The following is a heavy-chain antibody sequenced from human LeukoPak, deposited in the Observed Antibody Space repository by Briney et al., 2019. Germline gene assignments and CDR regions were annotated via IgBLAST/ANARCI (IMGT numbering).Heavy chain of an antibody. Sequence: NPSETLSLTCTVSGDSLTGYYWGWIRQPPGKGLEWIGNIYYTGNTYYNPSLKSRVTIPLDTSKNQFSLKVISMTAADTAVYYCTKSDGSGLIRICGRGTMVTVSS. J-gene: IGHJ3*02. V-gene: IGHV4-39*07. CDR3: TKSDGSGLIRI. CDR2: IYYTGNT. D-gene: IGHD3-22*01. CDR1: GDSLTGYY.